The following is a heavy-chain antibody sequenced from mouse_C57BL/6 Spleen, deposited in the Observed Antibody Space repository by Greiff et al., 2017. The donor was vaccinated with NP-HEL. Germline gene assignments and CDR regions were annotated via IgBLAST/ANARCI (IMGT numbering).Heavy chain of an antibody. V-gene: IGHV1-55*01. D-gene: IGHD2-1*01. J-gene: IGHJ4*01. CDR1: GYTFTSYW. CDR2: IYPGSGST. CDR3: AYYGNYVKGMDY. Sequence: QVQLQQPGAELVKPGASVKMSCKASGYTFTSYWITWVKQRPGQGLEWIGDIYPGSGSTNYNEKFKSKATLTVDTSSTTAYMQLSSLTSEESAVYYCAYYGNYVKGMDYWGQGTSVTVSS.